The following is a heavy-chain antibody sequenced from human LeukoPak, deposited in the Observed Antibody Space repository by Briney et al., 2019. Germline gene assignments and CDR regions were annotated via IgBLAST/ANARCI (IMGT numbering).Heavy chain of an antibody. CDR2: MNPNSGNT. CDR1: GYTFTRYD. V-gene: IGHV1-8*01. CDR3: ARSHPYYYDSSVLWIDC. D-gene: IGHD3-22*01. Sequence: GASVKVSCKASGYTFTRYDINWVRQATVQGREWMGWMNPNSGNTGYAQKFQGRVTMTRNTSISTAYMELISLRSEDTAVYYCARSHPYYYDSSVLWIDCWGQGTLVTAS. J-gene: IGHJ4*02.